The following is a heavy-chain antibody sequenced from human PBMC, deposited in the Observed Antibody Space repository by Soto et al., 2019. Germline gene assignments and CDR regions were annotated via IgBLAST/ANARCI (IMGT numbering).Heavy chain of an antibody. V-gene: IGHV1-69*13. Sequence: ASVKVSCKASGGTFSSYAISWVRQAPGQGLEWMGGIIPIFGTANYAQKFQGRVTITADESTSTAYMELSSLRSEDTAVYYCARDRKIAAVVTHDAFDIWGQGTMVTVSS. J-gene: IGHJ3*02. D-gene: IGHD5-18*01. CDR1: GGTFSSYA. CDR3: ARDRKIAAVVTHDAFDI. CDR2: IIPIFGTA.